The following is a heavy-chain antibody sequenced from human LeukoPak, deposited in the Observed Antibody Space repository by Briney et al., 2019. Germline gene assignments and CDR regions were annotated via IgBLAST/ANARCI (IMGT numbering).Heavy chain of an antibody. J-gene: IGHJ4*02. V-gene: IGHV4-59*12. CDR2: IHFSGST. Sequence: SSETLSLTCTVSDASISGYYWSWIRQPPGKGLEWIGSIHFSGSTNYNPSLRSRVTISVDRSKNQFSLELSSVTAADTAVYYCARGVEGFDYWGQGTLVTASS. CDR1: DASISGYY. CDR3: ARGVEGFDY.